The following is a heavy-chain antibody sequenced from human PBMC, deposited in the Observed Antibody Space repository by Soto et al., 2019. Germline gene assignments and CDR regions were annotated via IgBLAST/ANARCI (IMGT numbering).Heavy chain of an antibody. Sequence: SETLSLTCTVSGGPVRDAYSYWTWIRQPPGKGLEWMGYLSYTGSTYYNPSLCNRATISVDESSNHLSLRLSSVTAADTAVYYCARELEGGVFDIWGRGTLVTVSS. J-gene: IGHJ3*02. V-gene: IGHV4-30-4*01. D-gene: IGHD2-8*02. CDR1: GGPVRDAYSY. CDR3: ARELEGGVFDI. CDR2: LSYTGST.